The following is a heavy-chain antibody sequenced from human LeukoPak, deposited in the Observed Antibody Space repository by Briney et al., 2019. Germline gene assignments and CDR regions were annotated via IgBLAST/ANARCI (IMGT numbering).Heavy chain of an antibody. CDR3: ARVCGGSCYGRKGPNWFDP. Sequence: ASVKVSCKASGYTFTSYGISWVRQAPGQGLEGMGWISAYNGNTNYAQKHKGRVTMTTATPPSTAYMELRSLRSDDTAVYYCARVCGGSCYGRKGPNWFDPWGQGTLVTVSS. CDR1: GYTFTSYG. J-gene: IGHJ5*02. D-gene: IGHD2-15*01. CDR2: ISAYNGNT. V-gene: IGHV1-18*01.